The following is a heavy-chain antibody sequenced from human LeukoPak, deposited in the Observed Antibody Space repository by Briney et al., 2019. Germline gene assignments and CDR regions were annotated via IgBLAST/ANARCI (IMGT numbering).Heavy chain of an antibody. CDR3: AKEAEGELYWGGYFGY. J-gene: IGHJ4*02. D-gene: IGHD3-16*01. Sequence: AGGSLRLSCAASGFTFSSYAMSWVRQAPGKGLEWVSSIIVSAGTTYYAGSVKGRFTISRDNSKNTLYLQMNSLRAEDTAVYYCAKEAEGELYWGGYFGYWGQGTLVTVSS. CDR2: IIVSAGTT. V-gene: IGHV3-23*01. CDR1: GFTFSSYA.